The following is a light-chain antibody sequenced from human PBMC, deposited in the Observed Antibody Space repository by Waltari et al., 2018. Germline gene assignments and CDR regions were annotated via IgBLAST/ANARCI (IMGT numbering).Light chain of an antibody. CDR1: SSNIGAST. CDR3: ATWDDSLKGVI. CDR2: SNS. J-gene: IGLJ2*01. V-gene: IGLV1-44*01. Sequence: QSVLTQPPSVSATPGQSVTISCSGGSSNIGASTVSWYQHVPGTAPKLLIYSNSLRPSGVPGRFSGSKSGISASLAISDLQSEDEADYYCATWDDSLKGVIFGGGSKLTVL.